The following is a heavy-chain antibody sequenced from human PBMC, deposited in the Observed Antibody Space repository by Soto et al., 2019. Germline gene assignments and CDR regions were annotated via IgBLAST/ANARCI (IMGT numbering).Heavy chain of an antibody. Sequence: ASVKVSCKVSGYTLTELSMHWVRQAPGKGLEWMGGFDPEDGETIYAQKFQGRVTMTEDTSTDTAYMELSSPRSEDTAVYYCATPRPSDYYGSGSELSPGGDYYNCMDVWGQGTTVTVSS. CDR3: ATPRPSDYYGSGSELSPGGDYYNCMDV. J-gene: IGHJ6*02. V-gene: IGHV1-24*01. CDR1: GYTLTELS. D-gene: IGHD3-10*01. CDR2: FDPEDGET.